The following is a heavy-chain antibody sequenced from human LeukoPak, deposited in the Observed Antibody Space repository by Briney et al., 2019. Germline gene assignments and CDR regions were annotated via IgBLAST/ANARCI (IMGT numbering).Heavy chain of an antibody. J-gene: IGHJ4*02. V-gene: IGHV3-30-3*01. Sequence: PGRSLRLSCAASGFTFSRYPMHWVRQAPGKGLEWVAVIGWDGSHKYYADSVKGRFSISRDDSKNTVYLQMDSLRAEDTAIYYCARDPQTGPPDYFDYWGQGTLVTVSS. CDR3: ARDPQTGPPDYFDY. CDR1: GFTFSRYP. D-gene: IGHD3-10*01. CDR2: IGWDGSHK.